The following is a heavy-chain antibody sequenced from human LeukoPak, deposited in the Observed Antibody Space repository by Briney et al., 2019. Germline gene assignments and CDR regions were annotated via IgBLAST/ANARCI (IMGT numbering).Heavy chain of an antibody. Sequence: PSEALSLTCAVYGGSFSGYYWSWIRQPPGKGLEWIGEINHSGSTNYNPPLKSRVTISVDTSKNQFSLKLSSVTATDTAVYYCARSLLSAGSGSYGFDPWGQGTLVTVSS. CDR1: GGSFSGYY. CDR3: ARSLLSAGSGSYGFDP. D-gene: IGHD3-10*01. J-gene: IGHJ5*02. V-gene: IGHV4-34*01. CDR2: INHSGST.